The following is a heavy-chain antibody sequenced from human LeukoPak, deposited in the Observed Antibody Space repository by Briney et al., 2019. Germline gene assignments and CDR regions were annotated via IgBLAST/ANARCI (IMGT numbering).Heavy chain of an antibody. CDR2: IYYSGST. D-gene: IGHD6-13*01. CDR3: ARGLGSSWYGD. CDR1: GGSISSGDYY. V-gene: IGHV4-30-4*01. J-gene: IGHJ4*02. Sequence: SQTLSLTCTVPGGSISSGDYYWTWIRQPPGKGLEWIGYIYYSGSTYYSPSLKSRATISVDTSKNEFSLRLRSVTAADTAVYYCARGLGSSWYGDWGQGTLVTVSS.